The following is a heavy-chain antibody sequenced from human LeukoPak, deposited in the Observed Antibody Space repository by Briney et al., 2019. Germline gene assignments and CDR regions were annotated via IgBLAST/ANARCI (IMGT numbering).Heavy chain of an antibody. V-gene: IGHV3-33*01. J-gene: IGHJ3*02. Sequence: GGSLRLSCSASGFSFISYGMHWIRQAPGKGLEWVAVIWYDGKNKYYTDSVRGRFTISRDNSKNTLYLQMNSLRAEDTAVYYCAREPPTADDAFDIWGQGTMVTVSS. CDR2: IWYDGKNK. CDR1: GFSFISYG. CDR3: AREPPTADDAFDI. D-gene: IGHD6-13*01.